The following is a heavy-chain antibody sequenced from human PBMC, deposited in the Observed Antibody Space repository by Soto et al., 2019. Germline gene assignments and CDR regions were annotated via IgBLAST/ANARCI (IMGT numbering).Heavy chain of an antibody. J-gene: IGHJ4*02. D-gene: IGHD6-13*01. CDR3: ARAAMGGSSWPFDY. Sequence: SETLSHTCAVSGVSSSSSNWLIWVRQPPGKGLEWIGEIYHSGSTNYNPSLKSRVTISVDKSKNQFSLKLSSVTAADTAVYYCARAAMGGSSWPFDYWGQGTLVTVSS. CDR2: IYHSGST. V-gene: IGHV4-4*02. CDR1: GVSSSSSNW.